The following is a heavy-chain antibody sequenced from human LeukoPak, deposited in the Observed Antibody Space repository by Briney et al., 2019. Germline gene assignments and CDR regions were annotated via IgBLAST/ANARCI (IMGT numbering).Heavy chain of an antibody. CDR2: IYYSGST. Sequence: SETLSLTCAVYGGSFSGYYWSWIRQPPGKGLEWIGYIYYSGSTNYNPSLKSRVTISVDTSKNQFSLKLSSVTAADTAVYYCARVTDWNDLDYWGPGTLVTVSS. D-gene: IGHD1-1*01. CDR1: GGSFSGYY. J-gene: IGHJ4*02. CDR3: ARVTDWNDLDY. V-gene: IGHV4-59*01.